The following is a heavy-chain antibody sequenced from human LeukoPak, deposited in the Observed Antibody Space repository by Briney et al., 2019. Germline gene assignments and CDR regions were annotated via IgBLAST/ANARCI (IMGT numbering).Heavy chain of an antibody. CDR2: IWYEGRNK. J-gene: IGHJ5*02. Sequence: PGGSVRLSCAASGFTFSNHGMHWVRQAPGKGLEWVACIWYEGRNKEYAEPVKGRFTITSDNSKKTVYLQMNSLRDEDTAVYYCAREQGTSTTPPKRKWRFDTWGQRALVTVSS. D-gene: IGHD1-1*01. CDR3: AREQGTSTTPPKRKWRFDT. V-gene: IGHV3-33*01. CDR1: GFTFSNHG.